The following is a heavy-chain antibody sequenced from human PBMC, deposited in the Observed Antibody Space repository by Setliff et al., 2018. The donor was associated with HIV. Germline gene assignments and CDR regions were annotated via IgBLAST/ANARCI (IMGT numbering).Heavy chain of an antibody. Sequence: ASVKVSCKASGYTFTAYYMHWVRQAPGQGLEWMGRISPNSGGTLYARKFQGRVTMTRDTAINTVYMDLSRLRSGDTALYYCARGPDGDYQYFQHWGQGTLVTVSS. J-gene: IGHJ1*01. CDR1: GYTFTAYY. D-gene: IGHD4-17*01. V-gene: IGHV1-2*06. CDR2: ISPNSGGT. CDR3: ARGPDGDYQYFQH.